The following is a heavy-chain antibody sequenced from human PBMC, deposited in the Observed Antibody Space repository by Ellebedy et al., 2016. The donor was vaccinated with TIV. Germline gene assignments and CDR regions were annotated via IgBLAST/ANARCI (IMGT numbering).Heavy chain of an antibody. CDR1: GGSISNYY. CDR2: IYISGST. D-gene: IGHD2-8*01. J-gene: IGHJ4*02. V-gene: IGHV4-4*07. Sequence: MPSETLSLTFTVSGGSISNYYWSWIRQSAGKGLEWIGRIYISGSTNYNPSLKSRVTMSADTSKNQFSLKLNSVTAADTAVYYCARGPFCTNGVCSFDYWGQGTLVTVSS. CDR3: ARGPFCTNGVCSFDY.